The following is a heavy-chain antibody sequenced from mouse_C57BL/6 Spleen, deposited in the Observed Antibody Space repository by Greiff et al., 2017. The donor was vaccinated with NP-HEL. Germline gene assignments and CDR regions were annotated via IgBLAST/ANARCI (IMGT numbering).Heavy chain of an antibody. V-gene: IGHV1-62-2*01. CDR2: FYPGSGSI. CDR3: ARHEDLTGYFDY. CDR1: GYTFTEYT. J-gene: IGHJ2*01. D-gene: IGHD4-1*01. Sequence: VKVVESGAELVKPGASVKLSCKASGYTFTEYTIHWVKQRSGQGLEWIGWFYPGSGSIKYNEKFKDKATLTADKSSSTVYMELSRLTSEDSAVYFCARHEDLTGYFDYWGQGTTLTVSS.